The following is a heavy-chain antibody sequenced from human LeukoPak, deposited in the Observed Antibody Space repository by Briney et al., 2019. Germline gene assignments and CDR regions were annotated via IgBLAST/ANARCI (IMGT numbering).Heavy chain of an antibody. D-gene: IGHD1-26*01. CDR3: ARDRELGY. Sequence: PSETLSLTCTVSGVSISSYYWNWIRQPPGKGLEWVGYIYYSGDTNYNPSLKSRVTISLDTSKNQFSLKLSSVTPADTAVYYCARDRELGYWGQGTLVTVSS. J-gene: IGHJ4*02. V-gene: IGHV4-59*01. CDR2: IYYSGDT. CDR1: GVSISSYY.